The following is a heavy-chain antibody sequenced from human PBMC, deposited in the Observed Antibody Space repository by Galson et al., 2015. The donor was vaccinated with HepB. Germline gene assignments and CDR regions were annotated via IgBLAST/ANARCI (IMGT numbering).Heavy chain of an antibody. Sequence: SVKVSCKASGYTFTSYGISWVRQAPGQGLEWMGWISAYNGNTNYAQKLQGRVTMTTDTSTSTAYMELRSLRSDDTAVYYCARDVLQKQQVGREGYWGQGTLVTVSS. CDR3: ARDVLQKQQVGREGY. D-gene: IGHD6-13*01. CDR2: ISAYNGNT. V-gene: IGHV1-18*01. CDR1: GYTFTSYG. J-gene: IGHJ4*02.